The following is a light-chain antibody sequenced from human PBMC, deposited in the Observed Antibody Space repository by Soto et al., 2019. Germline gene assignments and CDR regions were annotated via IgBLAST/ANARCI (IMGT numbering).Light chain of an antibody. CDR1: QSVSSNH. V-gene: IGKV3-20*01. CDR2: GGS. Sequence: EIVLTQSPDTLSLSPGERAALSCRASQSVSSNHLAWYQQKPGQAPRLLIYGGSSRATGIPVRFSGSGSETDFTLTITRLEPEDFAMYYCQQYSSSRTFGQGTKVDIK. CDR3: QQYSSSRT. J-gene: IGKJ1*01.